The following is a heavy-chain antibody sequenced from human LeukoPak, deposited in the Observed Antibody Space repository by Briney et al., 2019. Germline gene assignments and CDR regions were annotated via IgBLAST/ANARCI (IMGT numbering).Heavy chain of an antibody. J-gene: IGHJ4*02. CDR2: FSYSGST. CDR3: ARMYSGTSYYFDY. D-gene: IGHD1-26*01. CDR1: GVSISTYH. Sequence: SETLSLTCSVSGVSISTYHWIWIRQPPAKGLEWMGFFSYSGSTKYNPSLKSRVTMSVDTSKNQFSLKLNSVTAADTAVYYCARMYSGTSYYFDYWGQGTLVTVSS. V-gene: IGHV4-59*01.